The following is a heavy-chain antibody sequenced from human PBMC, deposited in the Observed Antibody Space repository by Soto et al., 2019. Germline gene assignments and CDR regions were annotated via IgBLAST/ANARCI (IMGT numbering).Heavy chain of an antibody. D-gene: IGHD3-10*01. Sequence: QVQLQESGPALVRPSDSLSLMCSVSGVPITTFYWSWIRQAPGKGLEYIGYIYYGGSTHYNPALKSWVTISVDTANNEFSLKLRSVTAADTAAYYCARGQLLHYQYGLDVWGQGTTVIV. CDR2: IYYGGST. V-gene: IGHV4-59*07. CDR1: GVPITTFY. CDR3: ARGQLLHYQYGLDV. J-gene: IGHJ6*02.